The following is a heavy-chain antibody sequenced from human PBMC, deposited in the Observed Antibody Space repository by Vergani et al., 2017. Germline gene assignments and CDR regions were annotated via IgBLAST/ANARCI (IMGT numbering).Heavy chain of an antibody. CDR3: ARRGIAAPIDY. D-gene: IGHD6-13*01. J-gene: IGHJ4*02. CDR2: IYYSGST. Sequence: QLQLQESGPGLVKPSETLSLTCTVSGGSISSSSYYWGWIRQPPGKGLEWIGSIYYSGSTYYNPSLKSRVTISVDTSKNQFSLKLSSVTAADTAVYYGARRGIAAPIDYWGQGTLVTVSS. V-gene: IGHV4-39*01. CDR1: GGSISSSSYY.